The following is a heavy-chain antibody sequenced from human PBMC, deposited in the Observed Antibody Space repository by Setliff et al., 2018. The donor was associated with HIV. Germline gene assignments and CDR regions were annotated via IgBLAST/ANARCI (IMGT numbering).Heavy chain of an antibody. CDR1: GGSVGSGSYY. CDR2: IYYSGNT. D-gene: IGHD3-16*01. J-gene: IGHJ4*02. CDR3: GKDRYDNYVWGSYHGPDF. Sequence: KTSETLSLTCTVSGGSVGSGSYYWSWIRQPPGKGLEWIGYIYYSGNTNYNPSLKSRFTISRDNSKNTLYLQMKSLRAEDAAVYYCGKDRYDNYVWGSYHGPDFWGQGTLVTVSS. V-gene: IGHV4-61*01.